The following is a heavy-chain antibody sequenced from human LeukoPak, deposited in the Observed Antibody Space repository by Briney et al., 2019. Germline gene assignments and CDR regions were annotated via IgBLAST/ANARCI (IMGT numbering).Heavy chain of an antibody. CDR2: ISGNEGPT. D-gene: IGHD2-8*01. J-gene: IGHJ4*02. CDR1: KFTFGNFP. CDR3: ARVYLERLTAGYFDH. Sequence: PGGSLRLSCVGSKFTFGNFPMSWVRQAPGKGLEWVSGISGNEGPTYYADSVQGRFTVSRDNSKNTVYLQMNSLRDEDSAAYYCARVYLERLTAGYFDHWGQGTWVTVSP. V-gene: IGHV3-23*01.